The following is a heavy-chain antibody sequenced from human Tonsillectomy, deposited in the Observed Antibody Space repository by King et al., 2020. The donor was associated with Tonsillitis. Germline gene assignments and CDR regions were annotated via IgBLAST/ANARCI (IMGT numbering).Heavy chain of an antibody. CDR1: GGSMFTYY. CDR2: IHTSGTT. Sequence: VQLQESGPGLVKPSETLSLTCTVSGGSMFTYYWSWIRKPAGKGLEWIGRIHTSGTTDYNPSLKSRVTMSVDTSKNQFSLRLNSVTAADTAVYYCARDIPAGGTKFDPWGQGTLVTVSS. CDR3: ARDIPAGGTKFDP. V-gene: IGHV4-4*07. J-gene: IGHJ5*02. D-gene: IGHD6-13*01.